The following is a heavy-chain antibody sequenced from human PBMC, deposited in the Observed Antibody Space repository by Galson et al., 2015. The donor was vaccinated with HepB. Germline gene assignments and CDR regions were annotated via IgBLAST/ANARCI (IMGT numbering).Heavy chain of an antibody. Sequence: QSGAEVKKPGESLKIACKGSGYRFANYWIGWVRQMPGKGLEWMGIIYPEDSDTRYSPSFQGQVTISADKSNSTAYLQWSSLKASDTAMYYCARPDYFENSGYYNAFAVWGQGTMVAVSS. CDR2: IYPEDSDT. CDR3: ARPDYFENSGYYNAFAV. CDR1: GYRFANYW. V-gene: IGHV5-51*01. D-gene: IGHD3-22*01. J-gene: IGHJ3*01.